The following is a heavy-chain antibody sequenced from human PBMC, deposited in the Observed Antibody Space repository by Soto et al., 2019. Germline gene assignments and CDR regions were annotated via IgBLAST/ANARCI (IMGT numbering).Heavy chain of an antibody. V-gene: IGHV1-69*01. CDR2: IIPIFDTT. CDR3: VRAPILVSVTLHENYFDF. D-gene: IGHD2-21*02. J-gene: IGHJ4*02. Sequence: QLHLVQSGAEVKKPESSLKVSCKASGGTFSNSGISWVRQAPGQGLEWMGGIIPIFDTTNYAQKLQGRITIIADEFTNTVYMDPSNLRSADTGVHYCVRAPILVSVTLHENYFDFWGQGTPVTVSS. CDR1: GGTFSNSG.